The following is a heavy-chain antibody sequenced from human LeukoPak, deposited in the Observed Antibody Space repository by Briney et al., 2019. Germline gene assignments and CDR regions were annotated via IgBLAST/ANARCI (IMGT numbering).Heavy chain of an antibody. V-gene: IGHV1-69*04. Sequence: ASVKVSCKASGGTFSSYAISWVRQAPGQGLEWMGRIIPILGIANYAQKFQGRVTITADKSTSTAYMELSSLRSEDTAVYYCARNSGYDYTPFDYWGQGTLVTVSS. D-gene: IGHD5-12*01. CDR2: IIPILGIA. CDR3: ARNSGYDYTPFDY. CDR1: GGTFSSYA. J-gene: IGHJ4*02.